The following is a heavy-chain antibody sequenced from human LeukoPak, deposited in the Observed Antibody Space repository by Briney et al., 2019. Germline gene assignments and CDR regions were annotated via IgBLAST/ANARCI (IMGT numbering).Heavy chain of an antibody. D-gene: IGHD2-2*01. CDR1: GDSSSSYY. CDR2: IYYSGST. V-gene: IGHV4-59*01. J-gene: IGHJ3*02. Sequence: SETLSLTCTVSGDSSSSYYWSWIRQPPGKGLEWIGYIYYSGSTNYNPSLKSRVTISVDTSKNQFSLKLSSVTAADTAVYYCARSISYQLLKENAFDIWGQGTMVTVSS. CDR3: ARSISYQLLKENAFDI.